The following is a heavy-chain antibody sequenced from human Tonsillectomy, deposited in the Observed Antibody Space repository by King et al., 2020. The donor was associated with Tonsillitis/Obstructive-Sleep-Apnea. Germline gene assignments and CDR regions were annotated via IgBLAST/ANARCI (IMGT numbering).Heavy chain of an antibody. Sequence: QLQESGPGLVKPSETLSLTCTVSGGSISSYYWSWIRQPPGKGLEWIGYIYYSGSTNYNPSLKSRVTISVDTSKNQFSLKLSSVTAADTAVYYCASSMAGTPYYYYGMDVWGPGTTVTVSS. V-gene: IGHV4-59*08. J-gene: IGHJ6*02. CDR3: ASSMAGTPYYYYGMDV. D-gene: IGHD6-19*01. CDR2: IYYSGST. CDR1: GGSISSYY.